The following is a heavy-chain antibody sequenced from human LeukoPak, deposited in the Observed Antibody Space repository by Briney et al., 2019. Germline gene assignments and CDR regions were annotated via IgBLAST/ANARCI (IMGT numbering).Heavy chain of an antibody. CDR1: GGTLSSYA. V-gene: IGHV1-69*13. CDR2: IIPIFGTA. J-gene: IGHJ3*02. D-gene: IGHD6-13*01. CDR3: AREEKQQLVNGWLDAFDI. Sequence: SVKVSCKASGGTLSSYAISWVRQAPGQGLEWMGGIIPIFGTANYAQKFQGRVTITADESTSTAYMELSSLRPEDTAVYYCAREEKQQLVNGWLDAFDIWGQGTKVTVSS.